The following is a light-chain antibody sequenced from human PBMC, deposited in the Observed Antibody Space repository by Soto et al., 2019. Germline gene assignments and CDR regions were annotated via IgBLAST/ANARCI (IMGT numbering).Light chain of an antibody. Sequence: DIQMTQSPSSLSASVGDRVTITCRANQGISTWLAWYQQKPGKAPKLLIYGASTLQSGVSSRFSGSRSGTDFTLTISSLQPEDFATYYCQQANSFPWTFGQGTKVEIK. CDR3: QQANSFPWT. CDR1: QGISTW. J-gene: IGKJ1*01. CDR2: GAS. V-gene: IGKV1-12*01.